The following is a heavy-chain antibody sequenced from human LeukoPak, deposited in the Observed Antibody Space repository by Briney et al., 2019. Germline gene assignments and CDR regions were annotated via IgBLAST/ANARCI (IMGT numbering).Heavy chain of an antibody. CDR1: GGAISSYY. Sequence: SETLSLTCTVSGGAISSYYWSWIRQSPGKGLEWIGYITYSGSTNYNPSLKSRVTISVDTSKNQFSLKLSSVTAADTAVYYCAKAAGTGYYDNSGYYYEDYWGQGTLVTVSS. CDR2: ITYSGST. CDR3: AKAAGTGYYDNSGYYYEDY. D-gene: IGHD3-22*01. V-gene: IGHV4-59*08. J-gene: IGHJ4*02.